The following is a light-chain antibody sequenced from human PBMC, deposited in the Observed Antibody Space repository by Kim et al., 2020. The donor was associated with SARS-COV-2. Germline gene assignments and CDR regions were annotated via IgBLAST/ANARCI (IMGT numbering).Light chain of an antibody. Sequence: SVSPGQTATITYSGNLVATKYARWFQQKPGQAPMLILYEDTERPPGIPERFSGSHSGTTVTLTIRGARVEDEADYYCYSAADNIWVFGGGTRLTVL. V-gene: IGLV3-27*01. J-gene: IGLJ3*02. CDR1: LVATKY. CDR2: EDT. CDR3: YSAADNIWV.